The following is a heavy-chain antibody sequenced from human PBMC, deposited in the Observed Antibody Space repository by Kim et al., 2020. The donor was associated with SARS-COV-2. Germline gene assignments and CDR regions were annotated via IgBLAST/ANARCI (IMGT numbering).Heavy chain of an antibody. CDR3: AKDRLASGSGGFDY. CDR1: GFSFNYYS. V-gene: IGHV3-23*01. CDR2: ISGSSGST. D-gene: IGHD1-26*01. Sequence: GGSLRLSCVASGFSFNYYSMSWVRQAPGKGLQWVATISGSSGSTFYADSVKGRFTISRDNSKNTLYLQMNSLRDEDMAVYHCAKDRLASGSGGFDYWGQGSMVTVSS. J-gene: IGHJ4*02.